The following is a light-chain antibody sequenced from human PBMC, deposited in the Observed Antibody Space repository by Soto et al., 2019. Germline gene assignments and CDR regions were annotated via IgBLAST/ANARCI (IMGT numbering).Light chain of an antibody. Sequence: IVMTRSPATLSVSPGDRVTLSCRASQSVSSDLAWYQQRPGQAPRLLIYGASTRATGIPARFSGTGSGTEFTLTISSLQSEDFAIYYCQQYNNWPPYTFGQGTKLEIK. CDR1: QSVSSD. J-gene: IGKJ2*01. CDR3: QQYNNWPPYT. V-gene: IGKV3-15*01. CDR2: GAS.